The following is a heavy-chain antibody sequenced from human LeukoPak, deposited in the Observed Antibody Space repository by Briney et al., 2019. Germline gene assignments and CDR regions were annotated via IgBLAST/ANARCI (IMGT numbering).Heavy chain of an antibody. CDR1: GGSLSSSY. CDR3: ARSLDWNYGAYYYYYMDV. Sequence: NSSETLSLTCTVSGGSLSSSYWNWIRQPAGKGLEWIGRTYISGSPNYNPSLKSRVTISVDTSKNQFSLKLSSVTAADTAVYYCARSLDWNYGAYYYYYMDVWGKGTTVTVSS. D-gene: IGHD1-7*01. J-gene: IGHJ6*03. V-gene: IGHV4-4*07. CDR2: TYISGSP.